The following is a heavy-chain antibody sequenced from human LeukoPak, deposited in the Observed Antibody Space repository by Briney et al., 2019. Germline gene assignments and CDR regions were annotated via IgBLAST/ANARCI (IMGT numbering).Heavy chain of an antibody. CDR1: GGSVSDYC. D-gene: IGHD6-6*01. Sequence: SETLSLTCGISGGSVSDYCWSWIRQTPGEGLEWIGEINQSGSPKYNPSLKSRVAIFVDTSSNQLSLNVTSVTAADTAVYYCVRGLVKKLVRTQINYYMDVWGKGTTVIVSS. V-gene: IGHV4-34*01. CDR2: INQSGSP. CDR3: VRGLVKKLVRTQINYYMDV. J-gene: IGHJ6*03.